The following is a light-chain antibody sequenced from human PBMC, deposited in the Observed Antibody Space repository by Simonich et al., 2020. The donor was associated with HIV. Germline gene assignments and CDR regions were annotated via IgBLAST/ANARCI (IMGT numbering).Light chain of an antibody. CDR3: QQYYSTPRT. CDR2: WAA. J-gene: IGKJ1*01. CDR1: QSVLYSSNNKNY. Sequence: DIVMTQSPDSLAVSLCERATINCKSSQSVLYSSNNKNYFAWYQKKPGQPPKLLIDWAATRESGVPDRFSGSGSGTDFTLTISSLQAEDVAVYYCQQYYSTPRTFGQGTKVEIK. V-gene: IGKV4-1*01.